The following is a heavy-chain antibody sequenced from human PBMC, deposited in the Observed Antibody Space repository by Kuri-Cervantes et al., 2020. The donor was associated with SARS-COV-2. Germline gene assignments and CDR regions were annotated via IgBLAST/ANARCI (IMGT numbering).Heavy chain of an antibody. Sequence: GGSLRLXCAASGVXFSSYWMSWVRQAPGKGLEWVANIKQDGSEXXYVDSVKGXFTISRDNAKNSLYLQMNSLRAEDTAVYYCXXXETSSSEXXXYYMDVWGKGTTVTVSS. V-gene: IGHV3-7*01. CDR1: GVXFSSYW. D-gene: IGHD6-6*01. CDR2: IKQDGSEX. CDR3: XXXETSSSEXXXYYMDV. J-gene: IGHJ6*03.